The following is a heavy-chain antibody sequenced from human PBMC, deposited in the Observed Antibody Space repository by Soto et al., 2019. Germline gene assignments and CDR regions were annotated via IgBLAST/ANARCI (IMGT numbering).Heavy chain of an antibody. J-gene: IGHJ4*02. V-gene: IGHV1-58*01. Sequence: SVKVSCKASGFTFTSSAVHWVRQARGQRLEWIGWIVVGSGNTNYAQKFQERVTITRDMSTSTAYMELSSLRSEDTAVYYCAAVDDFWSGPYYFDYRGQRTLVTVSS. CDR1: GFTFTSSA. D-gene: IGHD3-3*01. CDR2: IVVGSGNT. CDR3: AAVDDFWSGPYYFDY.